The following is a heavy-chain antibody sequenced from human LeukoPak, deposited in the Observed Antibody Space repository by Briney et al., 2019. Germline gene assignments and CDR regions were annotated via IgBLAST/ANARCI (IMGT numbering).Heavy chain of an antibody. CDR1: GFTFSSYA. CDR3: ARDRAARNDQGDAFDI. J-gene: IGHJ3*02. CDR2: ISYDGSNK. V-gene: IGHV3-30-3*01. D-gene: IGHD1-1*01. Sequence: PGGSLRLSCAASGFTFSSYAMHWVRQAPGKGLEWVAVISYDGSNKYYADSVKGRFTISRDNSKNTLYLQMNSLRAEDTAVYYCARDRAARNDQGDAFDIWGQGTMVTVSS.